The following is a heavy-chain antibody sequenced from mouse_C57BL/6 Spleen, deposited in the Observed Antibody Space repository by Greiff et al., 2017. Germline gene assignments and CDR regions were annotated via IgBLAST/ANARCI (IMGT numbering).Heavy chain of an antibody. D-gene: IGHD2-3*01. CDR2: IYPGSGST. CDR1: GYTFTSYW. V-gene: IGHV1-55*01. CDR3: ARRDDGYYVWNYAMDY. J-gene: IGHJ4*01. Sequence: QVQLKQPGAELVKPGASVKMSCKASGYTFTSYWITWVKQRPGQGLEWIGDIYPGSGSTNYNEKFKSKATLTVDTSSSTAYMQLSSLTSEDSAVYYCARRDDGYYVWNYAMDYWGQGTSVTVSS.